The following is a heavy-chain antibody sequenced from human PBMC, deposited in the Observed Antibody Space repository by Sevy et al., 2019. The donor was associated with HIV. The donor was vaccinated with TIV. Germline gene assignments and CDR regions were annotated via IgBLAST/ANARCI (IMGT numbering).Heavy chain of an antibody. Sequence: ASVKVSCKASGGTFSSYAISWVRQAPGQGLEWMGGIIPIFGTANYAQKFQGRVTITADESTSTAYMELSSLRSEDTAVYYCARDGGHSWYVYYFDYWGQGTLVTVSS. CDR2: IIPIFGTA. CDR3: ARDGGHSWYVYYFDY. V-gene: IGHV1-69*13. CDR1: GGTFSSYA. D-gene: IGHD6-13*01. J-gene: IGHJ4*02.